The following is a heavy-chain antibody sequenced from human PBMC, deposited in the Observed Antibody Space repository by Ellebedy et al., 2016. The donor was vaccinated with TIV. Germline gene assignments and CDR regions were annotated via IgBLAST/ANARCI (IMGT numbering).Heavy chain of an antibody. J-gene: IGHJ5*02. D-gene: IGHD4-17*01. Sequence: GESLKISCAASGFTFSTYSMTWVRQAPGKGLEWVSAITGSGVYTFYADSVKGRFTMSRDNSKNTLYVQMNNLRAEDTAVYYCARTIKGQTYSGDYEILDLWGQGTLVTVSS. CDR2: ITGSGVYT. CDR3: ARTIKGQTYSGDYEILDL. CDR1: GFTFSTYS. V-gene: IGHV3-23*01.